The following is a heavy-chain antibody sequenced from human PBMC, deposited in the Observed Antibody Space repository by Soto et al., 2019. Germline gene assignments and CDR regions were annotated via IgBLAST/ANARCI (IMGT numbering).Heavy chain of an antibody. J-gene: IGHJ4*02. CDR1: GFTFSSYA. CDR2: ISSNGGST. CDR3: VKTPWWSVVHYYFDY. Sequence: GGSLRLSCSASGFTFSSYAMHWVRQAPGKGLEYVSAISSNGGSTYYADSVKGRFTISRDNSKNTLYLQMSSLRAEDTAVYYCVKTPWWSVVHYYFDYWGQGTLVTVSS. D-gene: IGHD2-8*02. V-gene: IGHV3-64D*08.